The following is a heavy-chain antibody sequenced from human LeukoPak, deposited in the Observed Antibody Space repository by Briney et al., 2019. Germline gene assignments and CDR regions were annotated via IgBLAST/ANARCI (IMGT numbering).Heavy chain of an antibody. D-gene: IGHD3-16*01. CDR3: AKDREYSYVYDAFEM. V-gene: IGHV3-23*01. J-gene: IGHJ3*02. Sequence: PGGSLRLSCAASGFTFSSYAVSWVRQAPGKGLEWVSGMSGSGDTTYYADSVNGRFTIARDNSRNTLYLQMNTLRAEDTAVYYCAKDREYSYVYDAFEMWGQGTLVTVSS. CDR2: MSGSGDTT. CDR1: GFTFSSYA.